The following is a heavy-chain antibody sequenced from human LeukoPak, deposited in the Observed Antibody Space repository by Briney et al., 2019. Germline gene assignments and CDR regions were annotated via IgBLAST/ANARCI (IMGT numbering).Heavy chain of an antibody. CDR1: GGTFSSYA. Sequence: GASVKVSCKASGGTFSSYAISWVRQAPGQGLEWMGGIIPIFGIANYAQKFQGRVTITADKSTSTAYMELSSLRSEDTAVYYCARDYYYDSNGYYYNDYWGQGTLVTVSS. V-gene: IGHV1-69*10. J-gene: IGHJ4*02. D-gene: IGHD3-22*01. CDR3: ARDYYYDSNGYYYNDY. CDR2: IIPIFGIA.